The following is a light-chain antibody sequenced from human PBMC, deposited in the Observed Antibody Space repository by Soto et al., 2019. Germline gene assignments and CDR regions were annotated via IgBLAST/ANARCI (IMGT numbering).Light chain of an antibody. V-gene: IGLV2-23*01. J-gene: IGLJ2*01. CDR2: EDT. Sequence: QSALAQPASVSASPGQSITISCTGISSDLGNYNLVSWYQQRPGKAPKLLLYEDTKGPSGVSNRFSGSKSGNTASLTISGLQPEDEADYFCCSYAGSSSVVFGGGTKLTVL. CDR1: SSDLGNYNL. CDR3: CSYAGSSSVV.